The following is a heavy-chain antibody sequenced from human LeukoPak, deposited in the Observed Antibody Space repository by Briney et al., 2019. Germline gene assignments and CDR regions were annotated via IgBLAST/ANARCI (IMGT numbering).Heavy chain of an antibody. V-gene: IGHV3-7*01. D-gene: IGHD2-2*01. CDR2: IKQGGGEK. Sequence: GGSLRLSCAASGFTFSSYEMNWVRQAPGKGLEWVANIKQGGGEKYYVDSVKGRFTISRDNAKNSLHLQMNSLRAEDTAMYYCARGSRYCSGTSCYSFDSWGQGTLVTVSS. CDR3: ARGSRYCSGTSCYSFDS. J-gene: IGHJ4*02. CDR1: GFTFSSYE.